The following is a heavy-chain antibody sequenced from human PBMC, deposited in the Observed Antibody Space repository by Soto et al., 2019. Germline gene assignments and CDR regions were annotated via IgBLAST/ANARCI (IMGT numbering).Heavy chain of an antibody. CDR3: AKDGGGHGGCYDILTGTIPDV. J-gene: IGHJ6*04. Sequence: EVQLLESGGGLVQPGGSLRLSCAASGFTFSSYAMSWVRQAPGKGLEWVSAISGSGGSTYYADSVKGRFTISRDNSKNRLDLQRNSLRAEETAVYYCAKDGGGHGGCYDILTGTIPDVWGKGTTVTVSS. D-gene: IGHD3-9*01. CDR1: GFTFSSYA. CDR2: ISGSGGST. V-gene: IGHV3-23*01.